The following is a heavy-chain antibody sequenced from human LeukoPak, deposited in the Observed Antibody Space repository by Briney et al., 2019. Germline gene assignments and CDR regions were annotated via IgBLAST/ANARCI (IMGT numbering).Heavy chain of an antibody. V-gene: IGHV4-30-4*08. J-gene: IGHJ4*02. D-gene: IGHD3-3*01. CDR3: ARDSDFWSGYYYFDY. Sequence: PSETLSLTCNVSGGSISSSTHYWSWIRQPPGKGLEWIGYIYYSGSTYYNPSLKSRAAISVDTSKSQFSLKLSSVTAADTAVYYCARDSDFWSGYYYFDYWGQGTLVTVSS. CDR1: GGSISSSTHY. CDR2: IYYSGST.